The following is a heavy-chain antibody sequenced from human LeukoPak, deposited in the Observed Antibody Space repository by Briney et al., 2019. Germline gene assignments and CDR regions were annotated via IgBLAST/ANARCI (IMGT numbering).Heavy chain of an antibody. J-gene: IGHJ5*02. CDR3: ARDYRLAVAGIFDP. CDR2: ISAYNGST. CDR1: GYTFTSYG. D-gene: IGHD6-19*01. V-gene: IGHV1-18*01. Sequence: ASVKVSCKASGYTFTSYGISWVRQAPGQGLEWMGWISAYNGSTNYAQRLQGRVTMTTDTSTNTAYMELRSLRSDDTAVYYCARDYRLAVAGIFDPWGQGTLVTVSS.